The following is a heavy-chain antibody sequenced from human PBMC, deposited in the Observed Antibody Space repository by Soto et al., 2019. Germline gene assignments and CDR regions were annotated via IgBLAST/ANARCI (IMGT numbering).Heavy chain of an antibody. CDR2: IKSEASGGTI. J-gene: IGHJ3*02. D-gene: IGHD2-21*01. Sequence: EVQLVESGGGLVNPGGSLRLSCAASGVTFTYAWMTWVRQAPGRGLECIGRIKSEASGGTIDYAASVKGRFTISRDDSRSMLYLQMNSLKTEDTGVYYCTHIGTLPPNDAFFTWGQGTVVNVSS. V-gene: IGHV3-15*01. CDR1: GVTFTYAW. CDR3: THIGTLPPNDAFFT.